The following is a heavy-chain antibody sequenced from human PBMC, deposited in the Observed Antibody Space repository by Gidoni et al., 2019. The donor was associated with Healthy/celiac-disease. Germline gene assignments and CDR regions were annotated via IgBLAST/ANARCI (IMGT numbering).Heavy chain of an antibody. CDR1: GYTFTSYG. D-gene: IGHD3-22*01. Sequence: QVQLVQSGAEVKKPGASVKVSCKASGYTFTSYGISWVRQAPGQGLEWMGWISAYNGNTNYAQKLQGRVTMTTDTSTSTAYMELRSLRSDDTAVYYCARVPMNYYDSSGYYYFDYWGQGTLVTVSS. V-gene: IGHV1-18*01. CDR2: ISAYNGNT. CDR3: ARVPMNYYDSSGYYYFDY. J-gene: IGHJ4*02.